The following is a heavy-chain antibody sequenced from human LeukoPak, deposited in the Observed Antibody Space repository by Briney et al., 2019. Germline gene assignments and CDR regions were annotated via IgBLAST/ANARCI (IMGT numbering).Heavy chain of an antibody. CDR2: ISASGGST. CDR1: GFTFSSYV. J-gene: IGHJ4*02. CDR3: ATGPATVIATNFDF. Sequence: GGSLRLSCAASGFTFSSYVMTWVRQAPGKGLEWVSAISASGGSTYYADSVKGRFTISRDNSKNTLYLQMNSLRAEDTAVYYCATGPATVIATNFDFWGQGTLVTVSS. V-gene: IGHV3-23*01. D-gene: IGHD4-17*01.